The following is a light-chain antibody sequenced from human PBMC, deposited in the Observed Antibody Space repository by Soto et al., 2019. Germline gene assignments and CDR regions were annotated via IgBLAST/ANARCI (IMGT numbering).Light chain of an antibody. CDR3: QTYAGAPSS. V-gene: IGKV1-27*01. Sequence: DIQMTQSPSSLSASVGDRVTITCRASQGINSYLAWYQQKPGKVPKFLIYLASTLQSGVPSRFSSGGSGTDFSLTISSMQPEEVAAYHGQTYAGAPSSFDYGNNLEI. J-gene: IGKJ2*01. CDR2: LAS. CDR1: QGINSY.